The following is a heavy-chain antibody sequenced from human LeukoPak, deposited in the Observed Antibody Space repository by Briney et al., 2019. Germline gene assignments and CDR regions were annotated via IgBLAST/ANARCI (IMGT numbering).Heavy chain of an antibody. J-gene: IGHJ5*02. D-gene: IGHD6-13*01. Sequence: ASVKVSCKASGYTFTSYYMHWVRQAPGQGLEWMGIINPSGGSTSYAQKFQGRVTMTRDTSTSTVYMELSSLRSEDTAVYYCAGGYSSSWYSNWFDPWGQGTLVTVSS. CDR3: AGGYSSSWYSNWFDP. CDR1: GYTFTSYY. CDR2: INPSGGST. V-gene: IGHV1-46*01.